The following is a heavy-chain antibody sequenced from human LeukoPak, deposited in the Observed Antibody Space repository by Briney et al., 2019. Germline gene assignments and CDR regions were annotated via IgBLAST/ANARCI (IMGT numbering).Heavy chain of an antibody. Sequence: SETLSLTCTVSGGSISSSSYYWGWIRQPPGKGLEWIGSINYSGNTYYNPSLKSRVTISVNTSKNQFSLKLSSVTAADTAVYYCARGDQLLYFFDYWGQGTLVTVSS. J-gene: IGHJ4*02. CDR3: ARGDQLLYFFDY. V-gene: IGHV4-39*01. D-gene: IGHD2-2*01. CDR1: GGSISSSSYY. CDR2: INYSGNT.